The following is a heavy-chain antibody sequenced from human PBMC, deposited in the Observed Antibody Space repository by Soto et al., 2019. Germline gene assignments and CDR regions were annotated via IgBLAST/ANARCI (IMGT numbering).Heavy chain of an antibody. D-gene: IGHD6-25*01. CDR3: AKVPHSSGDY. V-gene: IGHV3-30*18. Sequence: VAVISYDGSNKYYADSVKGRFTISRDNSKNMLYLQMNSLRAEDTAVYYCAKVPHSSGDYWGQGTLVTVSS. J-gene: IGHJ4*02. CDR2: ISYDGSNK.